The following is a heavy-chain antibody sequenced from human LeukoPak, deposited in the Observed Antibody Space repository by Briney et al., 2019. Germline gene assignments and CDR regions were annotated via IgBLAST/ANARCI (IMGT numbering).Heavy chain of an antibody. Sequence: GGSLRLSCAASGFTFRSYWISWVRQAPGKGLEWVANLKQDGSETYYVDSVKGRFTISRDNAKNSLYLQMNSLRAEDTAVYYCARDFGYTYGNLDYFEYWGQGTLVTVSS. CDR1: GFTFRSYW. V-gene: IGHV3-7*01. J-gene: IGHJ4*02. CDR3: ARDFGYTYGNLDYFEY. CDR2: LKQDGSET. D-gene: IGHD5-18*01.